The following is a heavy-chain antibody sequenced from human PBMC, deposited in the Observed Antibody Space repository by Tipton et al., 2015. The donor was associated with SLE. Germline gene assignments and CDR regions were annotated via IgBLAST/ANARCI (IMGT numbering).Heavy chain of an antibody. CDR1: GGSFSGYY. V-gene: IGHV4-34*01. CDR2: INHGGST. D-gene: IGHD3-16*01. J-gene: IGHJ4*02. Sequence: TLSLTCAVYGGSFSGYYWSWIRQPPGKGLEWIGEINHGGSTNYNPSLKSRVTISVDTSKNQFSLKLSPVTAADTAVYYCARGGRYGYFDYWGQGTLVTVSS. CDR3: ARGGRYGYFDY.